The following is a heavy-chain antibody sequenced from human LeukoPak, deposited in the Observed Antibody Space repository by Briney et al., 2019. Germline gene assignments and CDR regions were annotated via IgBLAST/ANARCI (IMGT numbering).Heavy chain of an antibody. CDR3: TRVGYSGWNLEY. Sequence: GGSLRLSCAASGFTFRSYWMSWVRQAPGKGLEWVANINQGGGVKYYVDSVKGRFTISRDDAKNSLYVQMNSLRDEDTAVYYCTRVGYSGWNLEYWGQGTLVTVSS. J-gene: IGHJ4*02. D-gene: IGHD5-12*01. V-gene: IGHV3-7*01. CDR2: INQGGGVK. CDR1: GFTFRSYW.